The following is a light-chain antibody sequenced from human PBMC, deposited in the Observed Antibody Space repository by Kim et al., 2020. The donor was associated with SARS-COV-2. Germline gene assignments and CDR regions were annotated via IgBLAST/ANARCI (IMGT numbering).Light chain of an antibody. Sequence: ASVTLTCPLNSAYNPYAIAWHQQQPQKGPRFLMKLNSDGSHTKGDGIPDRFSGSSSGAERYLTISSLQSEDEADYYCQTWATGIHVFGSGTKVTVL. CDR2: LNSDGSH. CDR3: QTWATGIHV. J-gene: IGLJ1*01. V-gene: IGLV4-69*01. CDR1: SAYNPYA.